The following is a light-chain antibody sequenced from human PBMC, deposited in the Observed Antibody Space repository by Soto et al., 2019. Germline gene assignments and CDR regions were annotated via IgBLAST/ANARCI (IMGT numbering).Light chain of an antibody. Sequence: DIQMTQSPSTLSGSVGDRVTITCRASQTISSWLAWYQQKPGKAPKLLIYAASTLQSGVPSRFSGSGSGTDFTLTISCLQSEDFPTYYCQQYYSYPYTFPQGTKVDIK. V-gene: IGKV1-5*01. CDR2: AAS. CDR1: QTISSW. J-gene: IGKJ2*01. CDR3: QQYYSYPYT.